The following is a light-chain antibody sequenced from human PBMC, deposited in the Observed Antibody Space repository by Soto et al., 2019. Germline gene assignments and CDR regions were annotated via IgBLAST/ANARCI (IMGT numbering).Light chain of an antibody. V-gene: IGLV2-14*01. J-gene: IGLJ2*01. CDR2: EVF. CDR3: SSYTTNSPPVV. CDR1: NSDVGGYNY. Sequence: QSALTQPASVSGSPGQSITIPCTGTNSDVGGYNYVSWYQHHPGKAPKLMIYEVFNRPSGVSSRFSGSKSGSTASLTISGLQAEDEADYYCSSYTTNSPPVVFGGGTKLTVL.